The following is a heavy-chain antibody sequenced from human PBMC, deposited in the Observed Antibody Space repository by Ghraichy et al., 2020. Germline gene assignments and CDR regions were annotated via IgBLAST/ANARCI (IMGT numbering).Heavy chain of an antibody. D-gene: IGHD4-11*01. V-gene: IGHV1-3*01. CDR1: GYSFTSHP. CDR3: ASRPAMTKGPFDY. Sequence: ASVKVSCKASGYSFTSHPIHWLRQAPGQRLEWMGWINADNGDTEYSQNFQGRVTITRDTSATTGYMEVNSLRSEDTAIYYCASRPAMTKGPFDYWGQGTLVTVSS. J-gene: IGHJ4*02. CDR2: INADNGDT.